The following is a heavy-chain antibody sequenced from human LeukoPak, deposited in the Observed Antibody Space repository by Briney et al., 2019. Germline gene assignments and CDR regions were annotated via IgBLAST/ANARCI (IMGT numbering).Heavy chain of an antibody. CDR3: AKDNYYDSSGYLVY. V-gene: IGHV3-9*01. J-gene: IGHJ4*02. CDR1: GFTFDDYA. CDR2: ISWNSGSI. Sequence: PGRSLRLSCAASGFTFDDYAMHWVRQAPGKGLEWVSGISWNSGSIGYADSVKGRFTISRDNAKNSLYLQMNSLRAEDTALYYCAKDNYYDSSGYLVYWGQGTLDTVSS. D-gene: IGHD3-22*01.